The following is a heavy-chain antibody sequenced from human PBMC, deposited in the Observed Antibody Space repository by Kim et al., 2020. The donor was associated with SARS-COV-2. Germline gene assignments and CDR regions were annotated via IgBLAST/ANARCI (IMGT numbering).Heavy chain of an antibody. V-gene: IGHV3-23*01. J-gene: IGHJ4*01. CDR1: GFTFSSFA. CDR2: IIGGGDDT. CDR3: AKGDCSSSNCYTTDH. D-gene: IGHD2-2*01. Sequence: GGSLRLSCAASGFTFSSFAMNWVRQAPGKGPEWVSVIIGGGDDTNFAESVKCRFTISRDNSKSTLYLQMNNLRAEDTAVYHCAKGDCSSSNCYTTDHWG.